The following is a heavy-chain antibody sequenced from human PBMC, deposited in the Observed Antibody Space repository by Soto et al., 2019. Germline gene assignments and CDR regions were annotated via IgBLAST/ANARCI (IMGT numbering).Heavy chain of an antibody. J-gene: IGHJ4*02. D-gene: IGHD2-21*02. V-gene: IGHV2-5*02. CDR1: GFSLSSTEEG. CDR3: GHGSCSGADCYPNPYFDY. CDR2: IYWDDDK. Sequence: QITLKESGPTLVKPTQTLTLTCTFSGFSLSSTEEGVGWFRQPPGKAPEWLALIYWDDDKRYSPSLKTRLTITKDTSKNQVVLTMTNVDPVDTATYSGGHGSCSGADCYPNPYFDYWGQGILVTVSS.